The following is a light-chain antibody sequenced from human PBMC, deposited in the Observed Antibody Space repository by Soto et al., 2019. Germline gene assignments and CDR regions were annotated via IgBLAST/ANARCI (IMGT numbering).Light chain of an antibody. J-gene: IGKJ2*01. CDR1: QDIGNF. CDR3: QQTRAFPRT. Sequence: DIQMTQSPSSVSASVGDRVTITCRASQDIGNFLAWYQQTPGKAPKLLTHGASSLYRGVASRFSGGGTGTDFTLTILSLQPEDFATYYCQQTRAFPRTFGQGTKVDVK. V-gene: IGKV1-12*01. CDR2: GAS.